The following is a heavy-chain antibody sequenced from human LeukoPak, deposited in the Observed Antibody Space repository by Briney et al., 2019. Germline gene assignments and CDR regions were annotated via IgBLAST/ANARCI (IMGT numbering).Heavy chain of an antibody. CDR1: GFDFSTYA. D-gene: IGHD2-15*01. V-gene: IGHV3-21*01. CDR3: ARATEAGGYPGYFDL. Sequence: GGSLRLSCAASGFDFSTYAINWVRQAPGKGLEWVSSISTMSNYIFYGDSVKGRFTISRDNAKNSLYLQMNSLRAEDTAVYYCARATEAGGYPGYFDLWGRGTLVTVSS. CDR2: ISTMSNYI. J-gene: IGHJ2*01.